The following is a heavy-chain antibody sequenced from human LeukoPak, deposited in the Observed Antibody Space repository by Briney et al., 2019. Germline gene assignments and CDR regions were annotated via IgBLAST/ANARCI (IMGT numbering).Heavy chain of an antibody. V-gene: IGHV3-21*01. CDR2: ISSSSSYI. Sequence: GGSLRLSCTASGFTFISYSMTWVRQAPGKGLEWVSSISSSSSYIYYADSVKGRFTISRDNAKNSLYLQMDSLRAEDTAVYYCARDRGVLPTLFDYWGQGTLVPVSS. D-gene: IGHD2-15*01. CDR3: ARDRGVLPTLFDY. CDR1: GFTFISYS. J-gene: IGHJ4*02.